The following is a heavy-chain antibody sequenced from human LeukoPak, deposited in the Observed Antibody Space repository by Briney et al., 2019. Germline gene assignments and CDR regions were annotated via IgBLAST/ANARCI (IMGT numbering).Heavy chain of an antibody. D-gene: IGHD5-18*01. Sequence: GGSLRLSCAASGFTFNNYEINWVRQAPGKGLEWVSYISSSGSSIYYEDSVKGRFTISRDNAKNSLYLQMNSLRAEDTAVYYCARGLGYSYGLGDYWGQGTLVTVSS. CDR3: ARGLGYSYGLGDY. CDR1: GFTFNNYE. J-gene: IGHJ4*02. CDR2: ISSSGSSI. V-gene: IGHV3-48*03.